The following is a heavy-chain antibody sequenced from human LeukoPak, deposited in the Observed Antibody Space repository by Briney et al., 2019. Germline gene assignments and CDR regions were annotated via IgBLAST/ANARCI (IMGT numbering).Heavy chain of an antibody. J-gene: IGHJ4*02. CDR2: ISYSGLTT. V-gene: IGHV3-23*01. D-gene: IGHD3-9*01. CDR1: GFTFSNYA. Sequence: EGSLRLSCAASGFTFSNYALSWVRQAPGRGLEWVSLISYSGLTTDYADSVKGRFTVSRDNSKNTLSLQMNSLNADDTAVYYCAKHVRTNVWFFDSWGQGTLITVSS. CDR3: AKHVRTNVWFFDS.